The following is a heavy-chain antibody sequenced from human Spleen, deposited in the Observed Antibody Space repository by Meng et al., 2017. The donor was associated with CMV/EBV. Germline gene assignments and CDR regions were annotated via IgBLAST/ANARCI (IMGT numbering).Heavy chain of an antibody. J-gene: IGHJ4*02. CDR3: ARARGLPSGSYYFDY. Sequence: SGFTFSSYAMSWVRQAPGKGLEWVSSISSAGTYIYYGNSLKGRFTISRDNAKNSLYLQMKSLRVDDTAIYYCARARGLPSGSYYFDYWGQGALVTVSS. V-gene: IGHV3-21*01. CDR2: ISSAGTYI. CDR1: GFTFSSYA. D-gene: IGHD6-19*01.